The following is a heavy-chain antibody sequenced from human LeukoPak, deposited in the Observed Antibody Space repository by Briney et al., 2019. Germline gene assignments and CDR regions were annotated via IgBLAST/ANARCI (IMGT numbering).Heavy chain of an antibody. CDR3: AGYYYDSSRGSDL. J-gene: IGHJ5*02. Sequence: RPGGSLRLSCAASGFKFDDYGMSWVRQAPGKGLEWVCDINWNGAWTGYADSVKGRFTISRDNAKNSLYLQMNSLRAEDTALYYCAGYYYDSSRGSDLWGQGTLVTVSA. CDR2: INWNGAWT. D-gene: IGHD3-22*01. CDR1: GFKFDDYG. V-gene: IGHV3-20*04.